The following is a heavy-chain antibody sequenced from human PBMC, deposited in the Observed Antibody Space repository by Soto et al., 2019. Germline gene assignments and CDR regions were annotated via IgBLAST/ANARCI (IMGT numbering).Heavy chain of an antibody. V-gene: IGHV3-74*01. CDR3: ASLTHVVPAALSWFDP. J-gene: IGHJ5*02. Sequence: EVQLVESGGGLVQPGGSLRLSCAASGFIFSNYWMHWVRQAPGKGLVWVSRINTDGTSTTYADSVKGRFTISRDNAKKTLYRQMNSLRAKDTAVYYCASLTHVVPAALSWFDPWGPGTLVTVSS. CDR1: GFIFSNYW. CDR2: INTDGTST. D-gene: IGHD2-2*01.